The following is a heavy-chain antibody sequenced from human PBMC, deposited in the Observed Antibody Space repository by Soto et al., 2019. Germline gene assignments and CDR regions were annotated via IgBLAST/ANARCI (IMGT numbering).Heavy chain of an antibody. CDR2: ISSKANGYAT. V-gene: IGHV3-73*01. Sequence: EVPLVESGGDLVQPGGSLKLSCAASKFTFSGSAIHWVRQASGKGLEWVGRISSKANGYATAYAASVRGRFTISRDESKATAFLQMNSLKTEDTAVYYCTRHSTPYDYYMDVWGNGTTVTVSS. J-gene: IGHJ6*03. D-gene: IGHD2-8*01. CDR1: KFTFSGSA. CDR3: TRHSTPYDYYMDV.